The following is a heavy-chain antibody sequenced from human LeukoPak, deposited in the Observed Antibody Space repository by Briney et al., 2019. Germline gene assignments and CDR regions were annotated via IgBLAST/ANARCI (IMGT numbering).Heavy chain of an antibody. J-gene: IGHJ4*02. CDR1: GGSISSYY. D-gene: IGHD5-12*01. V-gene: IGHV4-59*01. Sequence: PSETLSLTCTVSGGSISSYYWSWIRQPPGKGLEWIGYIYYSGSTNYNPSLKSRVTISVDTSKNQFSLKLSSATAADTAVYYCARVSGYDWESFYDYWGQGTLVTVSS. CDR3: ARVSGYDWESFYDY. CDR2: IYYSGST.